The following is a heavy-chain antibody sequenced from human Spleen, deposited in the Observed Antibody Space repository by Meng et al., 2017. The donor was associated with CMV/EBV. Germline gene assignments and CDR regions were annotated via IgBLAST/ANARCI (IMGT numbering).Heavy chain of an antibody. V-gene: IGHV1-8*03. J-gene: IGHJ6*02. CDR3: ARADGDDLYYYGMDV. CDR1: GYTFTSYD. Sequence: ASVKVSCKASGYTFTSYDINWVRQATGQGLEWMGWMNPNSGNTGYAQKFQGRVTITRNTSISTAYMELSSLRSEDTAVYYCARADGDDLYYYGMDVWGQGTTVTVSS. D-gene: IGHD1-1*01. CDR2: MNPNSGNT.